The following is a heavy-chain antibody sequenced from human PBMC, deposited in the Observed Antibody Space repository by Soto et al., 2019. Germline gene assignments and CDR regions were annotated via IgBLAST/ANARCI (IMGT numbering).Heavy chain of an antibody. Sequence: SETLSLTYTVSGGSISSCDWSWIRQPPGKGLEWIGYIYYSGSTNYNPSLKSRVTISVDTSKNQFSLKLSSVTAADTAVYYCARVPGGYCSSTSCWEYYYYGMDVWGQGTTVTVSS. CDR2: IYYSGST. CDR1: GGSISSCD. CDR3: ARVPGGYCSSTSCWEYYYYGMDV. J-gene: IGHJ6*02. D-gene: IGHD2-2*01. V-gene: IGHV4-59*01.